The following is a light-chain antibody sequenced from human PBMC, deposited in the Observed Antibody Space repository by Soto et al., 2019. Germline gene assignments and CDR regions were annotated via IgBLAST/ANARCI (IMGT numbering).Light chain of an antibody. V-gene: IGKV1-6*01. CDR3: QQSYSTPTWT. Sequence: AIQMTQSPSSLSASLGDRVTITCRASQGIGNDLGWYQQKPGKAPKVLIYDTYTLQSGVPSRFSGSGFGTDFTLTISSLQPEDFATYYCQQSYSTPTWTFGQGTKVDIK. CDR2: DTY. CDR1: QGIGND. J-gene: IGKJ1*01.